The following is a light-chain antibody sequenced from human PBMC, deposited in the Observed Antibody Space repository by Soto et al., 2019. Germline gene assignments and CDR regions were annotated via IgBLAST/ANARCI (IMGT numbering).Light chain of an antibody. V-gene: IGLV2-23*01. J-gene: IGLJ3*02. CDR3: CSYAGDSAWV. Sequence: QSALTQPASVSGSPEQSITISCTGTSSDVGSYKFVSWYQQHPGKAPKLMIYEGSKRPSGVSNRFSGSKSGNTASLTISGLQAEDEADYYCCSYAGDSAWVFGGGTKVTVL. CDR2: EGS. CDR1: SSDVGSYKF.